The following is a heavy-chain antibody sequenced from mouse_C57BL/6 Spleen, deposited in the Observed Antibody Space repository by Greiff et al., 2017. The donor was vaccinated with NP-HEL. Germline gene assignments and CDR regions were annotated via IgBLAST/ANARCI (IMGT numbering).Heavy chain of an antibody. CDR3: ASPYDGGFAY. V-gene: IGHV5-17*01. D-gene: IGHD2-12*01. Sequence: EVKLQESGGGLVKPGGSLKLSCAASGFTFSDFGMHWVRQAPEKGLELVAYICSGSSTIYYADTVKGRFTISRDNAKNTLFLQMTSLRSEDTAMYYCASPYDGGFAYWGQGTLVTVSA. J-gene: IGHJ3*01. CDR2: ICSGSSTI. CDR1: GFTFSDFG.